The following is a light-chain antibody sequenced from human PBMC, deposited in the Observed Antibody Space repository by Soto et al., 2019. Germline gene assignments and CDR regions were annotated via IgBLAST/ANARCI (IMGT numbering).Light chain of an antibody. CDR1: SSDVGGYNY. J-gene: IGLJ2*01. Sequence: QSALTQPPSASGSPGQSVTISCTGSSSDVGGYNYVSWYQQHPGKAPKLMIYEVSKRPSGVPDRFSGSKSGNTASLTVSGLQAEDEADYYCQAWDSSTAGVVFGGGTKLTVL. V-gene: IGLV2-8*01. CDR2: EVS. CDR3: QAWDSSTAGVV.